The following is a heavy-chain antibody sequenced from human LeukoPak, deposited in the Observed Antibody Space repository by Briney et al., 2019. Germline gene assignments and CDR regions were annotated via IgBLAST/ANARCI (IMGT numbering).Heavy chain of an antibody. CDR2: IKSKTDGETT. J-gene: IGHJ4*02. CDR3: TTDLGTYYHGSQRLIPIDY. V-gene: IGHV3-15*01. Sequence: PGGSLRLSCVDSGFTFTNAWMSWVRQAPGKGLEWIGRIKSKTDGETTNYAEPVKGRFTISRDDSKSAVYLQMNSLKIEDTAVYYCTTDLGTYYHGSQRLIPIDYWGQGTLVTVSS. CDR1: GFTFTNAW. D-gene: IGHD3-10*01.